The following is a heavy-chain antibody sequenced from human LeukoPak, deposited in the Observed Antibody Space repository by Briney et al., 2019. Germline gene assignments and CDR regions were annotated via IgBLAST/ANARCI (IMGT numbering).Heavy chain of an antibody. Sequence: PSETLSPTCTVSGGSISSYYWSWIRQPPGKGLEWIGYIYYSGSTNYNPSLKSRVTISVDTSKNQFSLKLSSVTAADTAVYYCARVAYYGSGSYSFDYWGQGTLVTVSS. CDR1: GGSISSYY. V-gene: IGHV4-59*01. D-gene: IGHD3-10*01. CDR2: IYYSGST. CDR3: ARVAYYGSGSYSFDY. J-gene: IGHJ4*02.